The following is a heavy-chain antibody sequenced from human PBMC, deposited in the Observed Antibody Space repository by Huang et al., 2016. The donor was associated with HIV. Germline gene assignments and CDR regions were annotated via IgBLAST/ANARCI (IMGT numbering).Heavy chain of an antibody. CDR2: VSAYSGYT. V-gene: IGHV1-18*01. CDR1: GYTFSIYG. CDR3: ARVPSDHFSDY. J-gene: IGHJ4*02. Sequence: QIQLVQSGPEVKKPGASVKVSCKASGYTFSIYGISWVRQAQCQGPEWMGWVSAYSGYTNYSQKFQGRVTRTADTSASTAYMDLRSLTSDDTAVYYCARVPSDHFSDYWGQGTLVTVSS.